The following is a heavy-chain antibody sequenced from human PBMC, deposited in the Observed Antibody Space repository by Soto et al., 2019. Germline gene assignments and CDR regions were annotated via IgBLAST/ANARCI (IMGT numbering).Heavy chain of an antibody. CDR2: ISAYNGFT. Sequence: QVQLVQSGGEVKPPGASVNVSCKASGYTFSNYGISWVRQAPGQGLEWMGWISAYNGFTNYAQKLQDRVTLTTDTSTSTAYMELRSLRTDGTAVYYCARVGPPNLSGGYDYWGQGTLVTVSS. D-gene: IGHD2-15*01. CDR3: ARVGPPNLSGGYDY. CDR1: GYTFSNYG. V-gene: IGHV1-18*01. J-gene: IGHJ4*02.